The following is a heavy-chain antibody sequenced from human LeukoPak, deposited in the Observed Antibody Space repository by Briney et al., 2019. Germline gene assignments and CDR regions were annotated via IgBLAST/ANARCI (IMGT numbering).Heavy chain of an antibody. CDR1: GYTFTSYG. Sequence: ASVKVSCKASGYTFTSYGISWVRQAPGQGLEWMGWISAYNGNTNYAQKLQGRVTMTTDTSTSTAYMELRSLRSDDTAVYYCARYCSGGSCYGNYYYYGMDVWGQGTTVTVSS. CDR2: ISAYNGNT. CDR3: ARYCSGGSCYGNYYYYGMDV. V-gene: IGHV1-18*01. D-gene: IGHD2-15*01. J-gene: IGHJ6*02.